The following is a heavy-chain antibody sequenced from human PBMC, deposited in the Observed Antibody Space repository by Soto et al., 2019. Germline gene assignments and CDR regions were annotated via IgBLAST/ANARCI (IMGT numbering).Heavy chain of an antibody. V-gene: IGHV4-34*01. D-gene: IGHD4-17*01. CDR2: INHSGGT. CDR3: ARTVRDGDYERFDY. CDR1: GGSFSGYY. Sequence: PSETLSLTCAVYGGSFSGYYWSWIRQPPGKGLEWIGEINHSGGTNYNPSLKSRVTISVDTSKNQFSLKLSSVTAADTAVYYCARTVRDGDYERFDYWGQGTLVTLSS. J-gene: IGHJ4*02.